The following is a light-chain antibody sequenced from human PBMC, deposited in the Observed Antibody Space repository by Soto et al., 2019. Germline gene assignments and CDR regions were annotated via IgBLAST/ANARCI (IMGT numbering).Light chain of an antibody. V-gene: IGLV2-23*01. CDR1: SSDVGTYSS. J-gene: IGLJ3*02. CDR2: EGS. CDR3: CSYAGPSSWV. Sequence: QSSLTQPPSVSGSPGQSITISCTGTSSDVGTYSSVSWYQQQPGKAPKVMIYEGSRRPSGVSNRFSGSKSGNTASLTISGLQAEDEAEYYCCSYAGPSSWVFGGGTKLTVL.